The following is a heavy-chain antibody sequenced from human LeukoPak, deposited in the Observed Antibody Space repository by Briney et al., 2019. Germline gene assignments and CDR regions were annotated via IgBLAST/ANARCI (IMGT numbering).Heavy chain of an antibody. CDR3: ARAPLGSSLYY. J-gene: IGHJ4*02. V-gene: IGHV4-30-4*08. CDR2: IYYSGST. CDR1: GGSISSGDYY. D-gene: IGHD6-13*01. Sequence: PSETLSLTCTVSGGSISSGDYYWSWIRQPPGKGLEWIGYIYYSGSTYYNPSLKSRVTISVDTYKNQFSLKLSSVTAADTAVYYCARAPLGSSLYYWGQGTLVTVSS.